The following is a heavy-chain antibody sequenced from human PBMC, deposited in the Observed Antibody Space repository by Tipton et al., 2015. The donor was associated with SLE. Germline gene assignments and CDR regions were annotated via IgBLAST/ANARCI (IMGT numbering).Heavy chain of an antibody. V-gene: IGHV4-4*07. CDR3: ARGGANYYYGMDV. Sequence: TLSLTCTVSGGSISSYYWSWIRQPAGEGLEWIGRIYTSGSTNYNPPLNSRVTISVDTSKNQFSLKMNYVTAADTAVYYCARGGANYYYGMDVWGQWTTVTVSS. J-gene: IGHJ6*02. CDR1: GGSISSYY. CDR2: IYTSGST. D-gene: IGHD3-16*01.